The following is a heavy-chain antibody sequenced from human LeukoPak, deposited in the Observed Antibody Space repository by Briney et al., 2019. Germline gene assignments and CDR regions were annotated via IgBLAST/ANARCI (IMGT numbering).Heavy chain of an antibody. CDR2: IYSDGTNK. V-gene: IGHV3-33*01. CDR1: GFTFSRYG. J-gene: IGHJ4*02. D-gene: IGHD3-3*01. CDR3: AREGPHYDIDY. Sequence: PGGSLRLSCAASGFTFSRYGMHWFRQAPGKGLEWVAIIYSDGTNKYYADSVKGRFTISRENSKNMLYLQVNSLRAEYTGVYYCAREGPHYDIDYWGQGPLVTVSS.